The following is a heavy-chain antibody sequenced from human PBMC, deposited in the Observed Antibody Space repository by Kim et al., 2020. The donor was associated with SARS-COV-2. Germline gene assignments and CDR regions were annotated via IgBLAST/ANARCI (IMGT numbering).Heavy chain of an antibody. CDR2: ISSNSSYI. D-gene: IGHD6-13*01. CDR1: GFTFSSYS. Sequence: GGSLRLSCAASGFTFSSYSMNWVRQAPGKGLEWVSSISSNSSYIYYADSVKGRFTISRDNAKNSLYLQMNSLRAEDTAVYYCARDRRAPSSSSWYDFPYGPDVMGVWGQRTTVSVSS. CDR3: ARDRRAPSSSSWYDFPYGPDVMGV. J-gene: IGHJ6*02. V-gene: IGHV3-21*01.